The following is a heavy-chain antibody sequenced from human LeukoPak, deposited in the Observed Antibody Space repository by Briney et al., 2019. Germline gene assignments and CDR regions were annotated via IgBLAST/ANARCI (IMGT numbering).Heavy chain of an antibody. D-gene: IGHD5-24*01. CDR3: ARGGGRDGYTFDY. J-gene: IGHJ4*02. Sequence: GGSLRLSCAASGFTFNLYGTSWVRPAPGKGLEWVSVISAIGDIYYADSVKGRFTISRDNSKNTLYLQMNSLRAEDTAVYYCARGGGRDGYTFDYWGQGTLVTVSS. V-gene: IGHV3-23*01. CDR1: GFTFNLYG. CDR2: ISAIGDI.